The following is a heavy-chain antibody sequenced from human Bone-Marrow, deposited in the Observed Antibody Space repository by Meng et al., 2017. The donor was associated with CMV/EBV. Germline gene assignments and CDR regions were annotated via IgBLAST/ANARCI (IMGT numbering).Heavy chain of an antibody. CDR1: GFIFSSYE. Sequence: GGSLRLSCATSGFIFSSYEMNWVRQAPGKGLEWVSHISSSGNTMFYADSVKGRFTISRDNTKHSLYLQMNSLRAEDTALYYCVRSRQYQMPWDAFDLWGQGTMVTVSS. CDR3: VRSRQYQMPWDAFDL. D-gene: IGHD2-2*01. V-gene: IGHV3-48*03. CDR2: ISSSGNTM. J-gene: IGHJ3*01.